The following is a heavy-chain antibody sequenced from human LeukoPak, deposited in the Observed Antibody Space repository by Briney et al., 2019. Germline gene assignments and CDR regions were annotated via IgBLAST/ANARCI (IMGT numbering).Heavy chain of an antibody. D-gene: IGHD4-17*01. J-gene: IGHJ4*02. V-gene: IGHV3-30*03. CDR2: ISYEGTNK. CDR3: ASDYGDYGGTYGFDY. Sequence: GGSLRLSCAASGFTFRSYGMHGVRQAPGKGLGWGAAISYEGTNKDYAESVKGRFTISRDNSKNTLYLQMNSLRAEDTAVYYCASDYGDYGGTYGFDYWGQGTLATVSS. CDR1: GFTFRSYG.